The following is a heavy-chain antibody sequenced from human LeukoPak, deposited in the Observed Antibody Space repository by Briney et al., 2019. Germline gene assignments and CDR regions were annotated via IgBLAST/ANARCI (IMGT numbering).Heavy chain of an antibody. V-gene: IGHV5-51*01. CDR3: ARHLPTGGYIWFDP. CDR1: GYSFTSYC. J-gene: IGHJ5*02. Sequence: GESLKISCKGSGYSFTSYCIAWVRQMPGKGLEWLGIIYPGDSDTRYSPSFQGQVTISADKSISTAYLQWSSLKASDTAMYYCARHLPTGGYIWFDPWGQGTLVTVSS. D-gene: IGHD1-1*01. CDR2: IYPGDSDT.